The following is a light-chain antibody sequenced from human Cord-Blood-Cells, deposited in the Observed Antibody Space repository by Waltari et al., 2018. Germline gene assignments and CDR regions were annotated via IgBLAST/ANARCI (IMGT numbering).Light chain of an antibody. Sequence: DIQMTQSQSSLSASVGDRVTITCRASQSISSYLNWYQQKPGKAPKRLIYAASSLQSGVPSRFSGSGSGTDVTLTISSLQPEDFATYYCQQSYSTPLTFGGGTKVEIK. J-gene: IGKJ4*01. CDR1: QSISSY. CDR3: QQSYSTPLT. V-gene: IGKV1-39*01. CDR2: AAS.